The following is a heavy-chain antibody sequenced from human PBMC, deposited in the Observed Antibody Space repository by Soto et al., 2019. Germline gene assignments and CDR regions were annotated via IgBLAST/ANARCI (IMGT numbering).Heavy chain of an antibody. CDR3: ARAGYSSSQGDYFYGMDV. V-gene: IGHV3-30-3*01. CDR1: GFSFSAYT. D-gene: IGHD6-13*01. Sequence: QVQLVESGGGVVQPGRSLRLSCAASGFSFSAYTMHWVRQVPGKGLEWVAVISFGGSSKYYADSVKGRFTISRDNSDNTLYLQMNNLREDDTALYYCARAGYSSSQGDYFYGMDVWGQGTTVTVSS. CDR2: ISFGGSSK. J-gene: IGHJ6*02.